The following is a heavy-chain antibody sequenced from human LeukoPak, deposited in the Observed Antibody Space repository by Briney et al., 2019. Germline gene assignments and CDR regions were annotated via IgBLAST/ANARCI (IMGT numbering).Heavy chain of an antibody. D-gene: IGHD6-13*01. CDR3: ARGYSSSWYVYFDY. CDR1: GGSISSYY. Sequence: SETLSLTCTVSGGSISSYYWSWIRQPPGKGLEWIGEINHSGSTNYNPSLKSRVTISVDTSKNQFSLKLSSVTAADTAVYYCARGYSSSWYVYFDYWGQGTLVTVSS. V-gene: IGHV4-34*01. CDR2: INHSGST. J-gene: IGHJ4*02.